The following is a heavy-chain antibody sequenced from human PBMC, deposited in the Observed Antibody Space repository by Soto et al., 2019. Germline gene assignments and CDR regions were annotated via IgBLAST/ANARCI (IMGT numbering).Heavy chain of an antibody. J-gene: IGHJ6*03. Sequence: PSETLSLTCTVSGGSISSSSYYWGWIRQPPGKGLEWIGSIYYSGSTYYNPSLKSRVTISVDTSKNQFSLKLSSVTAADTAVYYCARPRSSEYYYMDVWGKGTTVTVSS. CDR2: IYYSGST. CDR1: GGSISSSSYY. CDR3: ARPRSSEYYYMDV. V-gene: IGHV4-39*01.